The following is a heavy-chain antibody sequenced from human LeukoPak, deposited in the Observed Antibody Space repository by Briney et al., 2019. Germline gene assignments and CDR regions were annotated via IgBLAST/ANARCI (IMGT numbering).Heavy chain of an antibody. CDR2: IRRSGSTI. Sequence: GGSLRLSCAASGITFSDHYMSWIRQAPGKGLEWVAHIRRSGSTIEYADSVKGRFAISRDNAKNSLYLQMISLSVEDTAVYYCAREVRYTSSWYVYYYFDYWGQGTLVTVSS. CDR3: AREVRYTSSWYVYYYFDY. CDR1: GITFSDHY. V-gene: IGHV3-11*01. J-gene: IGHJ4*02. D-gene: IGHD6-13*01.